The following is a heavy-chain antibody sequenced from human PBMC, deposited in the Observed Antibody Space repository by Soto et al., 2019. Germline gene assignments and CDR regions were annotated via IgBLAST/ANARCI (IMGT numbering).Heavy chain of an antibody. CDR2: ISPYTGNT. CDR3: AMVARYVTPTPPDV. J-gene: IGHJ6*02. Sequence: QVQLEQSGAEVKKPGASVKVSCKASGYIFVNYGIAWVRQAPGQGLGWLGWISPYTGNTYYATKVQGRLTLTTATSPCTAFMDLGSLTSADTAVYYCAMVARYVTPTPPDVWGQGTPVTVSS. V-gene: IGHV1-18*01. D-gene: IGHD3-16*01. CDR1: GYIFVNYG.